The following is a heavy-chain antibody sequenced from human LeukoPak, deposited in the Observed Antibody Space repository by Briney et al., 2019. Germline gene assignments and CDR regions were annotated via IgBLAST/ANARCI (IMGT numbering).Heavy chain of an antibody. CDR2: IRSDGNKK. D-gene: IGHD4-17*01. CDR1: GFTFSSYW. V-gene: IGHV3-30*02. CDR3: AKDLNYGELVDS. J-gene: IGHJ4*02. Sequence: GGSLRLSCAASGFTFSSYWMSWVRQAPGKGLEWVAFIRSDGNKKYYADSAKGRFTISRDNSRNTLYLQMNSLRTEDTAAYYCAKDLNYGELVDSWGKGTLVTVSS.